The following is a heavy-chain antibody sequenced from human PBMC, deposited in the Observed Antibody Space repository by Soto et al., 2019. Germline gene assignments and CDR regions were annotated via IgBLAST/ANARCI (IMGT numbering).Heavy chain of an antibody. J-gene: IGHJ6*02. CDR3: ARHEDGYNSFASMDV. Sequence: GWIRQHPGKGLEGVGIIYPGDSDTRYSPSFQGQVTISADKSISTAYLQWSSLKASDIAMYYCARHEDGYNSFASMDVWGQGTTVTVSS. V-gene: IGHV5-51*01. D-gene: IGHD5-12*01. CDR2: IYPGDSDT.